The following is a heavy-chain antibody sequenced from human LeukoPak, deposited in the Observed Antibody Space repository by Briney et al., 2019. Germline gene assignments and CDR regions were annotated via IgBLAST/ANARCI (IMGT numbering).Heavy chain of an antibody. Sequence: PSETLSLTCAVYGGSFSGYYWSWIRQPPGKGLEWIGEINHSGSTNYNPSLKSRVTISVDTSKNQFSLKLSSVTAADTAVYYCARGPEVGDGPGSYLPFDPWGQGTLVTVSS. V-gene: IGHV4-34*01. CDR3: ARGPEVGDGPGSYLPFDP. CDR2: INHSGST. D-gene: IGHD3-10*01. J-gene: IGHJ5*02. CDR1: GGSFSGYY.